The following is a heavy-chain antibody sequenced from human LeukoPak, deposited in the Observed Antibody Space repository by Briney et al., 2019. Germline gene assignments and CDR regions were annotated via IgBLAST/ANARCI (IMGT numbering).Heavy chain of an antibody. V-gene: IGHV4-4*07. Sequence: PSETLSLTCTVSGGSINSYWSWIRQPAGKGLEWIGRISGSGTITYNLALQSRLSISIDTSKNQFSLKLMSVTAADTAVYYCARQSERVYYDSSGYSRLNWFDPWGQGTLVTVSS. CDR1: GGSINSY. D-gene: IGHD3-22*01. CDR2: ISGSGTI. J-gene: IGHJ5*02. CDR3: ARQSERVYYDSSGYSRLNWFDP.